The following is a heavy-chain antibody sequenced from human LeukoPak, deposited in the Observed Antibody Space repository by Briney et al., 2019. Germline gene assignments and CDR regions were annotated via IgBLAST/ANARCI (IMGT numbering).Heavy chain of an antibody. CDR3: AKETSSTMIVVVSYFDY. V-gene: IGHV3-23*01. D-gene: IGHD3-22*01. J-gene: IGHJ4*02. CDR1: GFTFSSYD. CDR2: ISGSGGST. Sequence: PGRSLRLSCAASGFTFSSYDMSWVRQAPGKGLEWVSEISGSGGSTYYADSVKGRFIISRDNSKNTLYLQMNSLRAEDTAVYYCAKETSSTMIVVVSYFDYWGQGTLVTVSS.